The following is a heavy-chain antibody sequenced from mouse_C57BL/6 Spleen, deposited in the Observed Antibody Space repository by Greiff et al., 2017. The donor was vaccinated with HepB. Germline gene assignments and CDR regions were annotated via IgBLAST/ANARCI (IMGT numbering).Heavy chain of an antibody. CDR1: GYAFSSSW. V-gene: IGHV1-82*01. CDR3: ASSYGYDLYFDY. D-gene: IGHD2-2*01. J-gene: IGHJ2*01. CDR2: IYPGDGDT. Sequence: QVQLKQSGPELVKPGASVKISCKASGYAFSSSWMNWVKQRPGKGLEWIGRIYPGDGDTNYNGKFKGKATLTADKSSSTAYMQLSSLTSEDSAVYFCASSYGYDLYFDYWGQGTTLTVSS.